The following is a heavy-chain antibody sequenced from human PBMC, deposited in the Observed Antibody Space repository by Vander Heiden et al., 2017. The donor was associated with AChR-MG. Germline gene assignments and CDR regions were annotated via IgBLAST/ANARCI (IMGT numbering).Heavy chain of an antibody. CDR2: RRYDGSNK. CDR3: ASLPRPRIEVARRDAFDI. Sequence: QAQPLASGGGGVPLGGTRCPSCAAPRPTCSGQGRHWVRQGPGRGVGLEEFRRYDGSNKYNADSVKARFTITRDNSKNPLYLPMDSLRAEDTAVYYCASLPRPRIEVARRDAFDIWGQGTMVTVSS. D-gene: IGHD3-22*01. J-gene: IGHJ3*02. V-gene: IGHV3-30*02. CDR1: RPTCSGQG.